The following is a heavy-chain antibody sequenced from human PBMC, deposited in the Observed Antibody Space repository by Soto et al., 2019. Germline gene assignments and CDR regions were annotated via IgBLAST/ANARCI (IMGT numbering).Heavy chain of an antibody. CDR1: GFNFSAYD. CDR2: IGTAGDT. J-gene: IGHJ6*03. Sequence: PGGSLRLSCAASGFNFSAYDMHWVRQATGKGLEWVSVIGTAGDTNYPGSVKGRFTISRENAKNSLYLQMNSLRAGDTAVYYCARGDYGDYYYYMDVWGKGTTVTV. V-gene: IGHV3-13*01. CDR3: ARGDYGDYYYYMDV. D-gene: IGHD4-17*01.